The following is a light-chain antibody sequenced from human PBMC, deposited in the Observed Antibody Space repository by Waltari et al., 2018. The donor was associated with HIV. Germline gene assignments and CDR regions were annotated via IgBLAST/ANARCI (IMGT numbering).Light chain of an antibody. CDR3: CAYAGSTTYVI. Sequence: QSALTQPASVSGSPGQSITISCTGTSSDVGGYNLVSWYQKNPGKAPQLMIYDVSKRPAGVSIRFSGSKSGNTASLTISGLQAEDEADYYCCAYAGSTTYVIFGGGTKLTVL. J-gene: IGLJ2*01. CDR1: SSDVGGYNL. CDR2: DVS. V-gene: IGLV2-23*02.